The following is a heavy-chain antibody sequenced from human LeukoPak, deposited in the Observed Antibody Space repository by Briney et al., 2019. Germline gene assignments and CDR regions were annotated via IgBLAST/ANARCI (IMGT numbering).Heavy chain of an antibody. V-gene: IGHV1-69*13. Sequence: VASVKVSCKASGGTFSSYAISWVRQAPGQGLEWVGGIIPIFGTANYAQKFQGRVTITADESTSTAYMELSSLRSEDTAVYYCAGGSGDILTGYPYYFDYWGQGTLVTVSS. CDR1: GGTFSSYA. J-gene: IGHJ4*02. D-gene: IGHD3-9*01. CDR2: IIPIFGTA. CDR3: AGGSGDILTGYPYYFDY.